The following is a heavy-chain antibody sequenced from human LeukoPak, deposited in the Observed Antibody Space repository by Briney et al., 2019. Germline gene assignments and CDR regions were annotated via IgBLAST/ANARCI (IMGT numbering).Heavy chain of an antibody. CDR2: INAYNGNT. CDR1: GYTFNSYG. J-gene: IGHJ4*02. V-gene: IGHV1-18*01. CDR3: ARRQGTTLSFDY. D-gene: IGHD1-1*01. Sequence: ASVKVSCKASGYTFNSYGFSWVRQAPGQGLEWMGWINAYNGNTNDAQKLQGRVTMTTETSTSTAYMELRSLRSDDTAVYYCARRQGTTLSFDYWGQGTLVTVSS.